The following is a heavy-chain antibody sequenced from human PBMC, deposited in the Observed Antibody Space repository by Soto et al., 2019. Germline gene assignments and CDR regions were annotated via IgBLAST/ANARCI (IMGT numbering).Heavy chain of an antibody. Sequence: GASVKVSCKASGYTFTSYGISWVRQAPGQGLEWMGWISAYNGNTNYAQKLQDRVTMTTDTSTSTAYRELRSLRSDDTAVYYCARDRGYSYGFSSVFDPWGQGTLVTVSS. CDR1: GYTFTSYG. D-gene: IGHD5-18*01. V-gene: IGHV1-18*04. J-gene: IGHJ5*02. CDR3: ARDRGYSYGFSSVFDP. CDR2: ISAYNGNT.